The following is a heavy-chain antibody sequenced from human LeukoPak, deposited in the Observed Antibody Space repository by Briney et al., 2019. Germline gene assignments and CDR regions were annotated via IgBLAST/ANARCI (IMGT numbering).Heavy chain of an antibody. J-gene: IGHJ3*01. CDR3: AREGYYYGSESHQADGFDV. CDR2: MTCNGSNE. Sequence: PGGSLRLSCAASGFTFSSYAMHWVRQAPGTGLQWVASMTCNGSNEYYADSVKGRFTISRDNSKNTLYLQMNSLRAEDTAVYYCAREGYYYGSESHQADGFDVWGHGTMVIVSA. D-gene: IGHD3-10*01. V-gene: IGHV3-30*04. CDR1: GFTFSSYA.